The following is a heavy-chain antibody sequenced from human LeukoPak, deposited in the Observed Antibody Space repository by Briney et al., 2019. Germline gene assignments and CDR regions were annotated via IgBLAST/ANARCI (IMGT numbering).Heavy chain of an antibody. D-gene: IGHD5-24*01. CDR2: ISYDGSNK. V-gene: IGHV3-30*03. J-gene: IGHJ4*02. CDR3: ALPGRGGYNWDYFDY. CDR1: GFTFSSYG. Sequence: GGSLRLSCAASGFTFSSYGMHWVPQAPGKGLEWVAVISYDGSNKYYADSVKGRFTISRDNSKNTLYLQMNSLRAEDTAVYYCALPGRGGYNWDYFDYWGQGTLVTVSS.